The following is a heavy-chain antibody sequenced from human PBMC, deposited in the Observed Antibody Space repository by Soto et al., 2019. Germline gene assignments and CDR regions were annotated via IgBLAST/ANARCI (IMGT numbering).Heavy chain of an antibody. CDR1: VYTFTSYY. D-gene: IGHD6-19*01. Sequence: ASVKVSCTASVYTFTSYYMHWVRQAPGQGLEWMGIINPSGGSTSYAQKCQGRVTMTRDTSTSTVYMELSSLRSEDTPVYYCARGIAVAGTNDYWGQGTLVTISS. CDR3: ARGIAVAGTNDY. J-gene: IGHJ4*02. V-gene: IGHV1-46*01. CDR2: INPSGGST.